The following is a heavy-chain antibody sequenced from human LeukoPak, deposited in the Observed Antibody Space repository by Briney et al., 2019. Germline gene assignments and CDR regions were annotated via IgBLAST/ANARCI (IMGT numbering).Heavy chain of an antibody. D-gene: IGHD3-22*01. J-gene: IGHJ3*02. CDR3: TTDSAPTMIVVVDAFDI. Sequence: GGSLRLSCAASGFTVSSNYMSWVRQAPGKGLEWVGRIKSKTDGGTTDYAAPVKGRFTISRDDSKNTLYLQMNSLKTEDTAVYYCTTDSAPTMIVVVDAFDIWGQGTMVTVSS. CDR1: GFTVSSNY. V-gene: IGHV3-15*01. CDR2: IKSKTDGGTT.